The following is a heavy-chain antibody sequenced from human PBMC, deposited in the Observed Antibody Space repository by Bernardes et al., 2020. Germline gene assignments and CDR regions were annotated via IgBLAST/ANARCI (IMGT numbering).Heavy chain of an antibody. J-gene: IGHJ6*03. CDR3: ARDRQYCSSTTCYMDYYYYMDV. Sequence: GGSLRLSCATSGFTFSIHAMHWVRQTPGKGLEWVSIISYDGNKKYYADSVKGRFIISRDQSKNTLYLQMNNLRAEDTAVYYCARDRQYCSSTTCYMDYYYYMDVWGKGTTVTVSS. CDR2: ISYDGNKK. D-gene: IGHD2-2*01. CDR1: GFTFSIHA. V-gene: IGHV3-30-3*01.